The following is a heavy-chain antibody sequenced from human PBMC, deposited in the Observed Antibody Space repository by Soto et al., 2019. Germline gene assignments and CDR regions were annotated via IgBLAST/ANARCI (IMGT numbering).Heavy chain of an antibody. CDR1: GFSVSRNY. J-gene: IGHJ4*02. D-gene: IGHD3-10*01. V-gene: IGHV3-53*02. Sequence: QLVETGGGLIQPGTSLTLSCAASGFSVSRNYMTWVRQAPGKGLEWVSFVYSGGATFYEDSVKGRFVLSRDDSQNTMYLQMNNLIAEDTAVYYCARVPGRLWGRGTLVTVAS. CDR3: ARVPGRL. CDR2: VYSGGAT.